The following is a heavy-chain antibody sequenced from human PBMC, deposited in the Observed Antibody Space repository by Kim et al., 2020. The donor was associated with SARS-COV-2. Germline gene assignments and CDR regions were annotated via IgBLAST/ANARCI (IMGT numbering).Heavy chain of an antibody. CDR2: MNPNSGNT. Sequence: ASVKVSCKASGYTFTSSDINWVRQATGQGLEWMGWMNPNSGNTGYAQKFQGRVTMTRNTSISTAYMELSSLRSEETAVYYCARGRRGAMIVVVIPYYYYYMDVWGKGTTVTVSS. CDR1: GYTFTSSD. J-gene: IGHJ6*03. V-gene: IGHV1-8*01. CDR3: ARGRRGAMIVVVIPYYYYYMDV. D-gene: IGHD3-22*01.